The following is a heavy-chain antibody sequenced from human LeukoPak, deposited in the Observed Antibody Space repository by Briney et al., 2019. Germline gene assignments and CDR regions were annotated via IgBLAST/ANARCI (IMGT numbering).Heavy chain of an antibody. CDR2: ISGSGGST. D-gene: IGHD3-10*01. Sequence: GGSLRLSCAASGFTFSSYAMSWVRQAPGKGLEWVSAISGSGGSTYYADSVKGRFTISRDNSKNTLYLQMNSLRAEDTAVYYCAKAHRYYGSGSYFDYWGRGTLVTVSS. J-gene: IGHJ4*02. V-gene: IGHV3-23*01. CDR3: AKAHRYYGSGSYFDY. CDR1: GFTFSSYA.